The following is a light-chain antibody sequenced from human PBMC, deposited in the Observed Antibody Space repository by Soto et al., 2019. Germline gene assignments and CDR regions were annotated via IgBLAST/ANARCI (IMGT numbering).Light chain of an antibody. CDR1: SNDVGAYNY. CDR2: EVI. Sequence: QSALTQPASMSGSPGQSITISCAGTSNDVGAYNYVSWYQHHPGQAPKLMIYEVINRPSGVSPRFSGSKSGNTASLIISGPQAEDEAHYYCYSYTTTNTWLFGGGTKLTVL. V-gene: IGLV2-14*01. J-gene: IGLJ2*01. CDR3: YSYTTTNTWL.